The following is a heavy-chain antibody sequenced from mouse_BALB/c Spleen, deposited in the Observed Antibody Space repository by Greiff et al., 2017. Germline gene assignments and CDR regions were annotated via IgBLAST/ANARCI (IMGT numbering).Heavy chain of an antibody. Sequence: VQLQQSGAELVKPGASVTLSCTASGFNITDTYMHWVKQRPEQGLEWIGRIDPANGNTNYDPKFQGKATITADTSSNTASLQLSSLTSEDTAIYYAARRCYGSTFDYWGQGTTVTVSS. V-gene: IGHV14-3*02. D-gene: IGHD1-1*01. CDR3: ARRCYGSTFDY. J-gene: IGHJ2*01. CDR2: IDPANGNT. CDR1: GFNITDTY.